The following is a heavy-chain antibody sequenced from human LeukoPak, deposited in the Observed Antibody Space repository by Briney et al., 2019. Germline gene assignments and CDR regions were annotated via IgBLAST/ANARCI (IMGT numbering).Heavy chain of an antibody. J-gene: IGHJ4*02. CDR1: GVSISSYY. Sequence: SETLSLTCTVSGVSISSYYWNWVRQPPGKGLEWIGYVSYSGSTNYNPSPKSRVTISVDTSKNQFSLKLNSVTAADTAVYYCARTGGYNSPFSFWGQGALVTVSS. CDR3: ARTGGYNSPFSF. V-gene: IGHV4-59*01. D-gene: IGHD5-24*01. CDR2: VSYSGST.